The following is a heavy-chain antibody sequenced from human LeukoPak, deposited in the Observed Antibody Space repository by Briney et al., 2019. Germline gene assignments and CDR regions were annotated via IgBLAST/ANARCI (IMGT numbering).Heavy chain of an antibody. J-gene: IGHJ3*02. Sequence: GASVKVSRKASGGTFSSYAISWVRQAPGQGLEWMGRIIPILGIANYAQKFQGRVTITADKSTSTAYMELSSLRSEDTAVYYCARGNRWLDAFDIWGQGTMVTVSS. V-gene: IGHV1-69*04. CDR3: ARGNRWLDAFDI. CDR1: GGTFSSYA. CDR2: IIPILGIA. D-gene: IGHD4-23*01.